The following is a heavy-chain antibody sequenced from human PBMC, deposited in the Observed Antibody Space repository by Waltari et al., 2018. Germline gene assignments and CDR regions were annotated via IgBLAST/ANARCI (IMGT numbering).Heavy chain of an antibody. J-gene: IGHJ5*02. D-gene: IGHD2-2*01. CDR3: AREVVPAAKIVVNWFDP. CDR1: GYSFTNYD. V-gene: IGHV7-4-1*02. Sequence: QVQLVQSGSEWKKPGASVKVSCKAYGYSFTNYDINWVRQAPGQGLELMGWITTNTENPTYTQGFTRRFVFSLDTSVSTAYLQINDLKAEDTAIYYCAREVVPAAKIVVNWFDPWGQGTQVTVSS. CDR2: ITTNTENP.